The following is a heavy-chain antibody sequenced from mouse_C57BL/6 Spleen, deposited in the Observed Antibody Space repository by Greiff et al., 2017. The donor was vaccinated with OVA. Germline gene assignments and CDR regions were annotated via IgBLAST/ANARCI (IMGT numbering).Heavy chain of an antibody. J-gene: IGHJ1*03. CDR3: TTGYYGSREDWYFDV. CDR1: GFNIKDYY. D-gene: IGHD1-1*01. Sequence: DVKLQESGAELVRPGASVKLSCTASGFNIKDYYMHWVKQRPEQGLEWIGRIDPEDGDTEYAPKFQGKATMTADTSSNTAYLQLSSLTSEDTAVYYCTTGYYGSREDWYFDVWGTGTTVTVSS. V-gene: IGHV14-1*01. CDR2: IDPEDGDT.